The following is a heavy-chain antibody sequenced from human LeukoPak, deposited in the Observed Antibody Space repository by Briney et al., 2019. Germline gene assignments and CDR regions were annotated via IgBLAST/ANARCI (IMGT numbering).Heavy chain of an antibody. CDR3: ARGLRYLDSSSYFDY. D-gene: IGHD3-9*01. Sequence: SETLSLTCAVYGGSFSGYYWSWIRQPPGKGLEWIGEINHSGSTNYNPSLKSRVTISVDTSKNQFSLKLSSVTAADTAVYYCARGLRYLDSSSYFDYWGQGTLVTVSS. CDR2: INHSGST. V-gene: IGHV4-34*01. J-gene: IGHJ4*02. CDR1: GGSFSGYY.